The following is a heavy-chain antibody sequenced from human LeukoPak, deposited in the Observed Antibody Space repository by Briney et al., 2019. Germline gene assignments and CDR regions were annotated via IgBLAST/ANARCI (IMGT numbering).Heavy chain of an antibody. CDR2: IDSAGARI. CDR3: VADSENRSGGDF. V-gene: IGHV3-74*01. D-gene: IGHD3-10*01. CDR1: GFGFGGYW. J-gene: IGHJ4*02. Sequence: PGGSLRLSCAGSGFGFGGYWIHWVRQVPGKGLAWVSRIDSAGARIQYAGSVKGRFTISRDNAKNTVYLQMNSLRPEDTAVYYCVADSENRSGGDFWGQGTLVTVSS.